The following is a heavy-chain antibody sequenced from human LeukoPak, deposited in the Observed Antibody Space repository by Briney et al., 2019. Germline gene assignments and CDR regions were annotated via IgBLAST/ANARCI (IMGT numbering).Heavy chain of an antibody. V-gene: IGHV4-59*08. CDR3: ASTVTTLEGGSRYYFDY. J-gene: IGHJ4*02. CDR1: GGSISSYY. CDR2: IYYSGST. Sequence: SETLSLTCTVSGGSISSYYWSWIRQPPGKGLEWIGYIYYSGSTNYNPSLKSRVTISVDTSKNQFSLKLSSVTAADTAVYYCASTVTTLEGGSRYYFDYWGQGTLVTVSS. D-gene: IGHD4-11*01.